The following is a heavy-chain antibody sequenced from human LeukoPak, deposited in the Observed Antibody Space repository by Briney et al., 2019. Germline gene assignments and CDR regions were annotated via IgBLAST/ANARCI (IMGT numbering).Heavy chain of an antibody. V-gene: IGHV3-21*01. CDR2: ISSSSSYI. CDR1: GFTFSSYS. CDR3: AGDNGYSSGWYDSYYYYGMDV. J-gene: IGHJ6*02. Sequence: PGGSLRLSCAASGFTFSSYSMNWVRQAPGKGLEWVSSISSSSSYIYYADSVKGRFTISRDNAKNSLYLQMNSLRAEDTAVYYCAGDNGYSSGWYDSYYYYGMDVWGQGTTVTVSS. D-gene: IGHD6-19*01.